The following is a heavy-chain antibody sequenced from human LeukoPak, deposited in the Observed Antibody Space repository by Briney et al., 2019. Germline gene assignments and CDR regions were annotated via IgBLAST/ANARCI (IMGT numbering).Heavy chain of an antibody. CDR3: ARSPRGGEFDY. CDR1: GFTFSSYG. Sequence: GGSLRLSCAASGFTFSSYGMSWVRQAPGKGLEWVSTISGSGGSGSSTYYADSLKGRFTISRDNAKNSLYLQMNSLRAEDTAVYYCARSPRGGEFDYWGQGTLVTVSS. J-gene: IGHJ4*02. V-gene: IGHV3-21*01. CDR2: ISGSGGSGSST. D-gene: IGHD3-16*01.